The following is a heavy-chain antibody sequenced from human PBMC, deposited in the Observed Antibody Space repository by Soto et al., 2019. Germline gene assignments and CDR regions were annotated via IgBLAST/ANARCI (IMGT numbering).Heavy chain of an antibody. CDR3: ATGRSHERVRYFDPGYYYYMDV. D-gene: IGHD3-9*01. Sequence: QVQLVQSGAEMKKPGASVKVSCKVSGYTLTELSMHWVRQAPGKGLEWMGGFDPEDGETIYAQKFQGRVTMTEDTSTDTAYMELSSLRSEDTAVYYCATGRSHERVRYFDPGYYYYMDVWGKGTTVTVSS. J-gene: IGHJ6*03. V-gene: IGHV1-24*01. CDR1: GYTLTELS. CDR2: FDPEDGET.